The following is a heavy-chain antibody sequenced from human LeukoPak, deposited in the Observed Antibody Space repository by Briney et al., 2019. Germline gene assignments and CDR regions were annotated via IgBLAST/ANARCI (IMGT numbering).Heavy chain of an antibody. CDR3: AKEAKPPGNYYDSSGYYYDY. CDR2: ISGSGGGT. D-gene: IGHD3-22*01. V-gene: IGHV3-23*01. CDR1: GFTFSSYA. J-gene: IGHJ4*02. Sequence: PGGSLRLSCAASGFTFSSYAMSWVRQAPGKGLEWVSAISGSGGGTYYADSVKGRFTISRDNSKNTLYLQMNSLRAEDTAVYYCAKEAKPPGNYYDSSGYYYDYWGQGTLVTVSS.